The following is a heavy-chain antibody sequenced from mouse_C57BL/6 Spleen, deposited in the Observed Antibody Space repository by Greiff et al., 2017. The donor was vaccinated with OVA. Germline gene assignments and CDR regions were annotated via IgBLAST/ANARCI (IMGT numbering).Heavy chain of an antibody. D-gene: IGHD1-1*01. CDR3: ACYYYGSRFDY. V-gene: IGHV1-26*01. CDR1: GYTFTDYY. J-gene: IGHJ2*01. CDR2: INPNNGGT. Sequence: EVQLQQSGPELVKPGASVKISCKASGYTFTDYYMNWVKQSHGKSLEWIGDINPNNGGTSYNQKFKGKATLTVDKSSSTAYMELRSLTSEDSAVYYCACYYYGSRFDYWGQGTTLTVSS.